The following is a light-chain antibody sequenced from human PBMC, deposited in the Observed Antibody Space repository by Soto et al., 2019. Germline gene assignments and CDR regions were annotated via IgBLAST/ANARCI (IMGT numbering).Light chain of an antibody. CDR1: SSDVGGYNY. V-gene: IGLV2-11*01. J-gene: IGLJ1*01. Sequence: QSVLAQPRSVSGSPGQSVTISCTGTSSDVGGYNYVSWYQQHPGKAPKLMIYDVSKRPSGVPDRFSGSKSGNTASLTISGPLAVGEDNDSCGTNAGVVYV. CDR3: GTNAGVVYV. CDR2: DVS.